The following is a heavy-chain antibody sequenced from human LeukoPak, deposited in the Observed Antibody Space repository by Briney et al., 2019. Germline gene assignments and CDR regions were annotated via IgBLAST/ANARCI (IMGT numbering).Heavy chain of an antibody. J-gene: IGHJ4*02. D-gene: IGHD3-22*01. V-gene: IGHV3-23*01. CDR2: ISDNGGST. CDR3: AKGAYYDL. CDR1: GFIFGSSG. Sequence: GGSLRLSCAASGFIFGSSGMSWVCQAPGKGLEWVSTISDNGGSTYYPDSVKGRFTISRDNSKNTLYLQMNSLRAEDTAVYYCAKGAYYDLWGQGTLVTVSS.